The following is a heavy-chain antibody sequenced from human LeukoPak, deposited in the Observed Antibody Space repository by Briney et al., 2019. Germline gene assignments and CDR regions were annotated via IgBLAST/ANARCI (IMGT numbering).Heavy chain of an antibody. D-gene: IGHD1-26*01. J-gene: IGHJ3*02. CDR1: GDSVSSSAVA. V-gene: IGHV6-1*01. CDR3: ARQRYRAFDI. CDR2: TYYRSKWYN. Sequence: SQTLSLTCAISGDSVSSSAVAWDWIRLSPSRGLEWLGVTYYRSKWYNDFALSVKSRITINPDTSKNQFSLQLNSVTPEDTAVYYCARQRYRAFDIWGQGTLVTVSS.